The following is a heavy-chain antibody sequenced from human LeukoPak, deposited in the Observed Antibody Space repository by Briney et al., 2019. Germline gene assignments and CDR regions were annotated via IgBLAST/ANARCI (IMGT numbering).Heavy chain of an antibody. V-gene: IGHV4-59*01. Sequence: PSETLSPTCTVSGDSLNTYYWTWIRQTPGKELEWIGFVASSGTSNYNPSLKSRVSISIDTSKNQFSLALTSVTPADTAVYYCARVVRGVVTSNWFDPSGEGTLVSVSS. CDR2: VASSGTS. J-gene: IGHJ5*02. D-gene: IGHD2-21*02. CDR1: GDSLNTYY. CDR3: ARVVRGVVTSNWFDP.